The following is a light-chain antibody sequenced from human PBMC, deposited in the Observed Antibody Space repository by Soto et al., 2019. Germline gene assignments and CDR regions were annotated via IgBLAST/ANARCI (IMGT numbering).Light chain of an antibody. CDR3: SSFTSSLTLVYV. V-gene: IGLV2-14*03. CDR1: SSDVGGYNY. J-gene: IGLJ1*01. CDR2: DVS. Sequence: QSALTQPASVSGSPGQSITISCTGTSSDVGGYNYVSWYQHLPGKAPKVMIYDVSNRPSGISNRFSGSKSGNTASLTISGLQAEDEADYYCSSFTSSLTLVYVFGTGTKLTVL.